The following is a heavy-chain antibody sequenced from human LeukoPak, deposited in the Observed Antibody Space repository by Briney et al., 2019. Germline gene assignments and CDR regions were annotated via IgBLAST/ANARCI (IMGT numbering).Heavy chain of an antibody. J-gene: IGHJ2*01. CDR1: GYTFTCYY. CDR2: INPNSGGT. D-gene: IGHD3-22*01. V-gene: IGHV1-2*02. Sequence: ASVNVSFKASGYTFTCYYMHLVRQAPGQGLEWMGLINPNSGGTNYAQKFQGRVTMTRDTSISTAYMELSRLRSDDTAVYYCARDPGYDSSGYDWYFDLWGRGTLVTVSS. CDR3: ARDPGYDSSGYDWYFDL.